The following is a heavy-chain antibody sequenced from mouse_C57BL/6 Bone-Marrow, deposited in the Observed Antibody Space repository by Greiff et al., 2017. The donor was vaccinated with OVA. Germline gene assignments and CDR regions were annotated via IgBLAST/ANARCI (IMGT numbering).Heavy chain of an antibody. D-gene: IGHD2-5*01. J-gene: IGHJ2*01. CDR1: GYTFTDYE. Sequence: VQLVESGAELVRPGASVTLSCKASGYTFTDYEMHWVQQTPVHGLEWIGAIDPETGGTAYNQKFKGKAILTADKSSSTAYMELRSLTSEDSAVYYCARSYSNYGDFDYWGQGTTLTVSS. CDR3: ARSYSNYGDFDY. CDR2: IDPETGGT. V-gene: IGHV1-15*01.